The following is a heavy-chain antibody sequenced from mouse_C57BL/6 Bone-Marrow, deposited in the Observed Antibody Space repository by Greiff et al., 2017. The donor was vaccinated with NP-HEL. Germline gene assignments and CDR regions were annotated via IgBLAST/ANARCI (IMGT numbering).Heavy chain of an antibody. CDR1: GYTFTSYW. D-gene: IGHD4-1*01. CDR2: IDPSDSYT. V-gene: IGHV1-69*01. Sequence: QVQLKQPGAELVMPGASVKLSCKASGYTFTSYWMHWVKQRPGQGLEWIGEIDPSDSYTNYNQKFKGKSTLTVDKSSSTAYMQLSSRTSEDSAVYYGARSWDAMDYWGQGTSVTVSS. J-gene: IGHJ4*01. CDR3: ARSWDAMDY.